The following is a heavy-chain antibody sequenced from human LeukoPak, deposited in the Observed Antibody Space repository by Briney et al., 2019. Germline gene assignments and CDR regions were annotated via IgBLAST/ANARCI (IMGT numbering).Heavy chain of an antibody. CDR2: IWNDGSNK. J-gene: IGHJ3*02. D-gene: IGHD3-22*01. CDR3: ARIHSLYYYDSCGHGAFDI. Sequence: PGGSLRLSCAASGFTFSSYGMHWARQAPGKGLEWVAVIWNDGSNKYYADSVKGRFTISRDNSKNTLYLQMNRVRAEDTAVYYCARIHSLYYYDSCGHGAFDIWGQGTMVTVSS. CDR1: GFTFSSYG. V-gene: IGHV3-33*01.